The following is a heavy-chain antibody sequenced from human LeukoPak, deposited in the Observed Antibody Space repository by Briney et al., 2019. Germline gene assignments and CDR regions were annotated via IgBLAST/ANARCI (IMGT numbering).Heavy chain of an antibody. D-gene: IGHD5-18*01. CDR3: ASRSHTAMVSYFDY. V-gene: IGHV3-48*04. Sequence: GGSLRLSCAASGFTFSTFSMNWVRQAPGKGLEWVSYISSSGSTIYYADSVKGRFTISRDNAKNSLYLQMNSLRAEDTAVYYCASRSHTAMVSYFDYWGQGTLVTVSS. CDR2: ISSSGSTI. CDR1: GFTFSTFS. J-gene: IGHJ4*02.